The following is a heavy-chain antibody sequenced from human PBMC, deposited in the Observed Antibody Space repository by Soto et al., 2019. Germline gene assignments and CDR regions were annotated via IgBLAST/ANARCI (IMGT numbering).Heavy chain of an antibody. Sequence: QVQLVQSGAEVKKPGSSVKVSCKASGGTFSSYTISWVRQAPGQGLEWMGRIIPILGIANYAQKFQGRVTITADKSTSTAYMELSSLRSEDTAVYYCALHDIVVVVAASFDYWGQGTLVTVSS. V-gene: IGHV1-69*02. CDR3: ALHDIVVVVAASFDY. CDR1: GGTFSSYT. D-gene: IGHD2-15*01. CDR2: IIPILGIA. J-gene: IGHJ4*02.